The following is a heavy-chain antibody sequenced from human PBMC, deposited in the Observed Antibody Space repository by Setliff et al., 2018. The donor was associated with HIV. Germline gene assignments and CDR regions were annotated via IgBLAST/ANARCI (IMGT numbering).Heavy chain of an antibody. CDR2: IIPLFGSP. V-gene: IGHV1-69*06. D-gene: IGHD2-15*01. J-gene: IGHJ4*02. CDR1: GDTFRTDA. CDR3: AREAHGGNPWGDY. Sequence: VASVKVSCKTSGDTFRTDAISWVRQAPGQGLEWMGGIIPLFGSPDYAQKFQGRVTITADKSTSTAYMELSSLRSEDTAVYYCAREAHGGNPWGDYWGQGTLVTVSS.